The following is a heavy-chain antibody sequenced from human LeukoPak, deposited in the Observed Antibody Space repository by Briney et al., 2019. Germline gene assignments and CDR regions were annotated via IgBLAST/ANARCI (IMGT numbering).Heavy chain of an antibody. Sequence: PSETLSLTCAVYGGSFSGYYWSWLRQPPGKGLEWIGEINHSGSTNYNPSLKSRVTISVDTSKNQFSLKLSSVTAADTAVYYCARGRPVVVPAPAEFDPWGQGTLVTVSS. V-gene: IGHV4-34*01. J-gene: IGHJ5*02. CDR1: GGSFSGYY. CDR2: INHSGST. D-gene: IGHD2-2*01. CDR3: ARGRPVVVPAPAEFDP.